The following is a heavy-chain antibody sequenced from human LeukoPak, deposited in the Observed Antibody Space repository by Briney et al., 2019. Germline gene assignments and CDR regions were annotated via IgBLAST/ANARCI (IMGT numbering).Heavy chain of an antibody. Sequence: PGRSLRLSCAASGFTFDDYAMHWVRQVPGKGLEWVSGISWNSGSIGYADSVKGRFTISRDNAKNSLYLQMNSLRAEDTALYYCAKAGGYSSSWYIDYWGQGTLVTVSS. D-gene: IGHD6-13*01. CDR1: GFTFDDYA. CDR2: ISWNSGSI. CDR3: AKAGGYSSSWYIDY. J-gene: IGHJ4*02. V-gene: IGHV3-9*01.